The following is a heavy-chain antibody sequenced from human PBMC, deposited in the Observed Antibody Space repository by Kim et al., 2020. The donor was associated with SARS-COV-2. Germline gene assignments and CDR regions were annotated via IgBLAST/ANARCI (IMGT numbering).Heavy chain of an antibody. CDR2: IWYDGSNK. J-gene: IGHJ6*02. CDR3: ARGPFYSNYEAYYGMDV. V-gene: IGHV3-33*01. CDR1: GFTFSSYG. Sequence: GGSLRLSCAASGFTFSSYGMHWVRQAPGKGLEWVAVIWYDGSNKYYADSVKGRFTISRDNSKNTLYLQMNSLRAEDTAVYYCARGPFYSNYEAYYGMDVWGQGTTVTVSS. D-gene: IGHD4-4*01.